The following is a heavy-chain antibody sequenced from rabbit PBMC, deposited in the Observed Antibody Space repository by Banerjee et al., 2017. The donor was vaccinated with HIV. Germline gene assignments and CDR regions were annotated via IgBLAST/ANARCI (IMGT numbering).Heavy chain of an antibody. Sequence: QSLEESGGDLVKPGASLTLTCTASGFSFSSSYYMCWVRQAPGKGLEWIACINTSSGNTVYASWAKGRFTLSKTSSTTVTLQMTSLTAADTATYFCARSYAGKAISSLNLWGPGTLVTVS. CDR1: GFSFSSSYY. CDR3: ARSYAGKAISSLNL. CDR2: INTSSGNT. V-gene: IGHV1S40*01. J-gene: IGHJ4*01. D-gene: IGHD4-2*01.